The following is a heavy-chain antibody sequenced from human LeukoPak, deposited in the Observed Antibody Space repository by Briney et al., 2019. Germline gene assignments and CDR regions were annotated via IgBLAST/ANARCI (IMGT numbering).Heavy chain of an antibody. J-gene: IGHJ4*02. CDR1: GFTFSSYA. D-gene: IGHD6-19*01. V-gene: IGHV3-30-3*01. CDR3: ARDVRDSSGWYGGTSY. Sequence: PGRSLRLSCAASGFTFSSYAMHWVRQAPGKGLEWVAVISYDGSNKYYADSVKGRFTISRDNSKNTPYLQMNSLRAEDTAVYYCARDVRDSSGWYGGTSYWGQGTLVTVSS. CDR2: ISYDGSNK.